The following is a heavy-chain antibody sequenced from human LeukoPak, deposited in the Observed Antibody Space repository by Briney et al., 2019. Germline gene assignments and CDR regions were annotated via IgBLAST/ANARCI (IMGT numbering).Heavy chain of an antibody. CDR3: TAGRSASYFDY. D-gene: IGHD2-15*01. CDR2: IYYSGST. Sequence: PSETLSLTCTVSGGSISSYYWSWIRQPPGKGLEWIGYIYYSGSTNYNPSLKSRVSISVDASKNQFSLKLSSVTAADTALYYCTAGRSASYFDYWGQGTLVTVSS. V-gene: IGHV4-59*01. J-gene: IGHJ4*02. CDR1: GGSISSYY.